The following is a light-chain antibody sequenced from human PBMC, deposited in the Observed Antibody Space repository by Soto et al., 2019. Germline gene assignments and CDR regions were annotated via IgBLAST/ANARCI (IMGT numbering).Light chain of an antibody. CDR3: SSYTSTNTRYV. V-gene: IGLV2-14*01. Sequence: QSALTQPASVSGSPGQSITISCTGTSSDVGAYNYVSWYQQYPGKAPKLRIYEVSNRPSGVSNRFSGSKSGNTASLTISGLQAEDEADYYCSSYTSTNTRYVFGSGTKVTVL. CDR2: EVS. J-gene: IGLJ1*01. CDR1: SSDVGAYNY.